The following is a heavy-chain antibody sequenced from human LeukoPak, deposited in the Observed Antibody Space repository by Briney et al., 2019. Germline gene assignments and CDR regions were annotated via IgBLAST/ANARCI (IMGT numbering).Heavy chain of an antibody. Sequence: PGGSLRLSCAASGFTVSSNYMSWVHQAPGKGLEWVSVIYSGGSTYYADSVKGRFTISRDDSKNTLYLQMNSLRAEDTAVYYCARAEFLSAFDIWGQGTMVTVSS. J-gene: IGHJ3*02. V-gene: IGHV3-53*01. CDR2: IYSGGST. CDR3: ARAEFLSAFDI. CDR1: GFTVSSNY. D-gene: IGHD1-14*01.